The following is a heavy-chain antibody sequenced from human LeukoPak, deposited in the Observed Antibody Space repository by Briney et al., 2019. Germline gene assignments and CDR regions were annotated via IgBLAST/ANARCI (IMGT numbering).Heavy chain of an antibody. Sequence: SETLSFTCTVSGGSISSHYWSWIRQPPGKGLEWIGYIYYSGSTNYNPSLKSRVTISVDTSKNQFSLKLSSVTAADTAVYYCARDSAARLWGQGTLVTVSS. CDR1: GGSISSHY. CDR3: ARDSAARL. D-gene: IGHD6-13*01. CDR2: IYYSGST. V-gene: IGHV4-59*11. J-gene: IGHJ4*02.